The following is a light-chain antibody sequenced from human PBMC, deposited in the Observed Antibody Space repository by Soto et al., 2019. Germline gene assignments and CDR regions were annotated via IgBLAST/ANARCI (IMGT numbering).Light chain of an antibody. CDR2: GAS. V-gene: IGKV3-15*01. CDR3: QQYNNWPALT. Sequence: EIVMTQSPATLSVSPGERATLSCRASQSVSTNLAWYQQKPGQAPRLLIYGASARATGIPATFSGSGSGTEFTLTISSRQSEDFAIYYCQQYNNWPALTFGGGTKVEI. J-gene: IGKJ4*01. CDR1: QSVSTN.